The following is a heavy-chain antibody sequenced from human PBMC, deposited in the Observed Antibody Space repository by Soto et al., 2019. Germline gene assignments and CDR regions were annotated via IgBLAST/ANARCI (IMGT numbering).Heavy chain of an antibody. J-gene: IGHJ4*02. Sequence: LSLTCTVSGGSISSGGYYWSWIRQHPGKGLEWIGYIYYSGSTYYNPSLKSRVTISVDTSKNQFSLKLSSVTAADTAVYYCARVEITGTSKDYWGQGTLVTVSS. CDR2: IYYSGST. CDR3: ARVEITGTSKDY. V-gene: IGHV4-31*03. D-gene: IGHD1-7*01. CDR1: GGSISSGGYY.